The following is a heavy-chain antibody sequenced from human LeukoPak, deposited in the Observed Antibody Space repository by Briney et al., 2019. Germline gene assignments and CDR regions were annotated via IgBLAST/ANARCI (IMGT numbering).Heavy chain of an antibody. J-gene: IGHJ4*02. Sequence: ASVKVSCKASGYTFTGYYIHWVRQAPGQGLEWMGWINPNSGGTNYAQKFQGRVTMTRDTSISTAYMELSRLRSDDTAVYYCARDHYYDSSGYLDYWGQGTLVTVSS. CDR1: GYTFTGYY. CDR3: ARDHYYDSSGYLDY. CDR2: INPNSGGT. D-gene: IGHD3-22*01. V-gene: IGHV1-2*02.